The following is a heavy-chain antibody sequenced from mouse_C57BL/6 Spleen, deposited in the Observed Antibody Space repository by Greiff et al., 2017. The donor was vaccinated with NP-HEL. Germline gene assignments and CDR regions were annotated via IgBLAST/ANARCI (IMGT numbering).Heavy chain of an antibody. CDR2: INPNNGGT. D-gene: IGHD2-4*01. CDR3: ARSSDYDPFAY. V-gene: IGHV1-26*01. J-gene: IGHJ3*01. Sequence: EVQLQQSGPELVKPGASVKISCKASGYTFTDYYMNWVKQSHGKSLEWIGDINPNNGGTSYNQKFKGKATLTVDKSSSTAYMELRSLTSEDSAVYYCARSSDYDPFAYWGQGTLVTVSA. CDR1: GYTFTDYY.